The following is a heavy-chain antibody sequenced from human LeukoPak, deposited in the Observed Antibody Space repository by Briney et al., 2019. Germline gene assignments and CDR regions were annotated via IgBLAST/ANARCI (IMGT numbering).Heavy chain of an antibody. CDR1: GFTFSSYG. J-gene: IGHJ6*03. Sequence: GGSLRLSCAASGFTFSSYGMHWVRQAPGKGLEWVAVIWYDGSNKYYADSVKGRFTISRDNSKNTLYLQMNSLRAEDTAVYYCAKNTPRDYYYMDVWGKGTTVTVSS. D-gene: IGHD2-2*02. CDR2: IWYDGSNK. CDR3: AKNTPRDYYYMDV. V-gene: IGHV3-33*06.